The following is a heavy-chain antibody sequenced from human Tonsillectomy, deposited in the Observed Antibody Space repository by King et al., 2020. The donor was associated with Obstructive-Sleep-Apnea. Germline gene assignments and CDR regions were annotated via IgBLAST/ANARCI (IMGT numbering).Heavy chain of an antibody. Sequence: QLQESGPGLLTPSETLSITCTVSVGSLSSRSYYWCWIRQPPGKGLEGIGKIYYCGRTAYNPALKSRVTISRDTSKNQFSLNSTSMSAADTAVYYCARDASSTWYPYEYYYAMDAWGQGTTVTVSS. CDR1: VGSLSSRSYY. V-gene: IGHV4-39*07. J-gene: IGHJ6*02. CDR3: ARDASSTWYPYEYYYAMDA. CDR2: IYYCGRT. D-gene: IGHD6-13*01.